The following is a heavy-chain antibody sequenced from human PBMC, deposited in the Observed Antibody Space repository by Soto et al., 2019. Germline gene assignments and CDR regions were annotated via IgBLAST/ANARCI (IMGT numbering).Heavy chain of an antibody. CDR2: ISYDGSNK. Sequence: GGSLRLSCAASGFTFSSYGMHWVRQAPGKGLEWVAVISYDGSNKYYADSVKGRFTISRDNSKNTLYLQMNSLRAEDTAVYYCAKTDLRLGYCSGGSCYSENNLYYYYGMDVWGQGTTVTVSS. D-gene: IGHD2-15*01. CDR3: AKTDLRLGYCSGGSCYSENNLYYYYGMDV. J-gene: IGHJ6*02. V-gene: IGHV3-30*18. CDR1: GFTFSSYG.